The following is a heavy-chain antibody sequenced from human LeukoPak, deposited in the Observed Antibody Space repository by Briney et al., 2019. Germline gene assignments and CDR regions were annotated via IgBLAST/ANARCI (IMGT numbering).Heavy chain of an antibody. J-gene: IGHJ4*02. CDR2: INAGNGNT. D-gene: IGHD3-10*01. CDR3: ARYPNYYGSGSYYTTGLDY. Sequence: ASVKVSCKASGYTFTSYAMHWVRQAPGQRLEWMGWINAGNGNTKYSQKFQGRVTITRDTSASTAYMELSSLRSEDTAVYYCARYPNYYGSGSYYTTGLDYWGQGTLVTVSS. CDR1: GYTFTSYA. V-gene: IGHV1-3*01.